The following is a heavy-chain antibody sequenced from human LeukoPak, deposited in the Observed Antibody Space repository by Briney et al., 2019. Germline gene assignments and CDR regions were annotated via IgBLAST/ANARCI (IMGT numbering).Heavy chain of an antibody. D-gene: IGHD4-23*01. V-gene: IGHV3-7*01. J-gene: IGHJ4*02. CDR3: ARDGYSSNSIVY. CDR2: IKEDGSEK. Sequence: PGGSLRLSCVASGFAFETYTMNWVRQAPEKGLEWVANIKEDGSEKYYVDSVKGRFTISRDNAKNSLFLQMNSLRAEDTAVYYCARDGYSSNSIVYWGQGTLVTVSS. CDR1: GFAFETYT.